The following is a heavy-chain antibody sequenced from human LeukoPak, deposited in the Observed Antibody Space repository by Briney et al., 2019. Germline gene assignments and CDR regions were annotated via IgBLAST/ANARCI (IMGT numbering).Heavy chain of an antibody. D-gene: IGHD2-15*01. Sequence: GGSLRLSCEASGFSFPYGMSWVRQAPGKGLVWVSRINSDGSSTSYADSVKGRFTISRDNAKNTLYLQMNSLSAEDTAEYYCARVSSIVVVVAASLDYWGQGTLVTVSS. V-gene: IGHV3-74*01. CDR1: GFSFPYG. J-gene: IGHJ4*02. CDR3: ARVSSIVVVVAASLDY. CDR2: INSDGSST.